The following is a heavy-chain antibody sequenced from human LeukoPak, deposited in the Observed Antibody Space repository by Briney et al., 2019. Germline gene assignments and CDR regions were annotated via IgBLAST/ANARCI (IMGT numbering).Heavy chain of an antibody. D-gene: IGHD2-15*01. J-gene: IGHJ4*02. Sequence: GGSLRLSCVASGFTFSSYAMSWVRQAPGKGLEWVSASSGSGGSTYYADSVKGRFTISRDNSKNTLYLQMNSLRAEDTAVYYCAKDLSYCSGGSCYPNYFDYWGQGTLVTVSS. V-gene: IGHV3-23*01. CDR2: SSGSGGST. CDR3: AKDLSYCSGGSCYPNYFDY. CDR1: GFTFSSYA.